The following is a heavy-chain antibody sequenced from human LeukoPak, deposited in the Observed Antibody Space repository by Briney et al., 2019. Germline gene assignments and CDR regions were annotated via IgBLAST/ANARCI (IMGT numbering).Heavy chain of an antibody. V-gene: IGHV3-74*01. D-gene: IGHD1-26*01. CDR3: ERDLGARSGY. J-gene: IGHJ4*02. CDR2: INEDGRVT. Sequence: GGSLSLPCGVCGFPFRIYCVLGVRRLWGGGLVWVSRINEDGRVTNYGDSAKARFSSSRENAKNTLYLQINGLRAEDTAVYYWERDLGARSGYWGQGTLVTVSS. CDR1: GFPFRIYC.